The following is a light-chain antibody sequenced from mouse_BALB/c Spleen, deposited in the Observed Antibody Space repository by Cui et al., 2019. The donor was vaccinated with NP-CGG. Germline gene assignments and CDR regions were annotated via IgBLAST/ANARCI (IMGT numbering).Light chain of an antibody. CDR1: TGTVTTSNY. Sequence: VTQVSAHTTSPGETATLTCRSSTGTVTTSNYANWVQEKPDHLFTGLIGGTNNRAPGVPARFSGSLIGDKAALTITGAQTEDEAIYFCALWYSNHWVFGGGTKLTVL. J-gene: IGLJ1*01. V-gene: IGLV1*01. CDR2: GTN. CDR3: ALWYSNHWV.